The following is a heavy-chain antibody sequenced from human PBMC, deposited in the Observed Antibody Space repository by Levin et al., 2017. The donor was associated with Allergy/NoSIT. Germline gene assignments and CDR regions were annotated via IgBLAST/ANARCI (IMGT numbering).Heavy chain of an antibody. CDR3: AKDLEWEPMVRGVTIDY. D-gene: IGHD3-10*01. J-gene: IGHJ4*02. Sequence: PGGSLRLSCAASGFTFSSYGMHWVRQAPGKGLEWVAVISYDGSNKYYADSVKGRFTISRDNSKNTLYLQMNSLRAEDTAVYYCAKDLEWEPMVRGVTIDYWGQGTLVTVSS. CDR1: GFTFSSYG. V-gene: IGHV3-30*18. CDR2: ISYDGSNK.